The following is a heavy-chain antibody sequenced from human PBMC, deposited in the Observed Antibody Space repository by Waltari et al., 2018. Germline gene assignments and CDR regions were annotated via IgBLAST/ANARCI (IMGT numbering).Heavy chain of an antibody. Sequence: QVQLQESGPSLLKPSETLSLICTVSGGSISGFYWSWVRQPPAKGLDWIGYIYYTVSTNFNPSLKSRVTMSVDTSKNQFSLKLSSVTAADTAFYYCARGGGGDWEWFDPWGQGTLVTVSS. CDR2: IYYTVST. V-gene: IGHV4-59*01. CDR1: GGSISGFY. CDR3: ARGGGGDWEWFDP. D-gene: IGHD2-21*02. J-gene: IGHJ5*02.